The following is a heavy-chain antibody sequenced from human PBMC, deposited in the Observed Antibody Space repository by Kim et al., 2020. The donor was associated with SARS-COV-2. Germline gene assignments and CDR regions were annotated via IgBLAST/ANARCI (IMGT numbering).Heavy chain of an antibody. Sequence: ASVKVSCKASGYTFTSYDINWVRQATGQGLEWMGWMNPNSGNTGYAQKFQGRVTMTRNTSISTAYMELSSLRSEDTAVYYCARGPRYNWNSWVFRYYYYGMDVWGQGTTVTVSS. CDR2: MNPNSGNT. CDR1: GYTFTSYD. V-gene: IGHV1-8*02. D-gene: IGHD1-7*01. J-gene: IGHJ6*02. CDR3: ARGPRYNWNSWVFRYYYYGMDV.